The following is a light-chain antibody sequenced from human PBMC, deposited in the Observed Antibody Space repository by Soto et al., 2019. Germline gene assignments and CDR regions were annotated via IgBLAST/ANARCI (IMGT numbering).Light chain of an antibody. V-gene: IGLV1-44*01. CDR1: SSNIGSNT. CDR2: SNN. Sequence: QSVQTQPPSASGTPGQRVTISCSGSSSNIGSNTVNWYQQLPGTAPKLLIYSNNQRPSGVPDRFSGSKSGTSASLAISGLQSEDEADYYCAAWDDSLNGFYVFGTGTKLTVL. CDR3: AAWDDSLNGFYV. J-gene: IGLJ1*01.